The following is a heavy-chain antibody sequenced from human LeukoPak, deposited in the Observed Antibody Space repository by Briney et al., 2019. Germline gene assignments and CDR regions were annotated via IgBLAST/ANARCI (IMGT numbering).Heavy chain of an antibody. V-gene: IGHV3-74*01. CDR1: GFTFSSYW. CDR2: INSDGSST. CDR3: ARDGDSSGYYVNFDY. Sequence: PGGSLRLSCAASGFTFSSYWMHWVRQSPGKGLVWVSRINSDGSSTSYAYSVKGRVTISRDNAKNTLYLQMNSLRAEDTAVYYCARDGDSSGYYVNFDYWGQGTLVTVSS. D-gene: IGHD3-22*01. J-gene: IGHJ4*02.